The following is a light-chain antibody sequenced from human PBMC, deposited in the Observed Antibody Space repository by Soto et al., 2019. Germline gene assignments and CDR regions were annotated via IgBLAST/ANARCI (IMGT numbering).Light chain of an antibody. CDR2: GAS. Sequence: EIVLTQSPGTLSLSPGERATLSCRASQSISSSYLAWYQQKPGQAPRPLIYGASSRATGIPDRFSGSGSGTDFTLTISRLEPEDFAVYYCQQYVSSPWTFGQGTKVKSN. J-gene: IGKJ1*01. CDR3: QQYVSSPWT. V-gene: IGKV3-20*01. CDR1: QSISSSY.